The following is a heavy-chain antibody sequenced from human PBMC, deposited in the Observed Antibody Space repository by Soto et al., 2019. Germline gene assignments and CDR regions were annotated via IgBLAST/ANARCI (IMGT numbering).Heavy chain of an antibody. CDR2: ISGSGGST. CDR1: GFTFSSYA. V-gene: IGHV3-23*01. Sequence: PGGSLRLSCAASGFTFSSYAMSWVRQAPGKGLEWVSAISGSGGSTYYADSVKGRFTISRDNSKNTLYLQMNSLRAEDTAVYYCAKVFDVFLDSSGSFDYWGQGTLVTVSS. J-gene: IGHJ4*02. CDR3: AKVFDVFLDSSGSFDY. D-gene: IGHD3-22*01.